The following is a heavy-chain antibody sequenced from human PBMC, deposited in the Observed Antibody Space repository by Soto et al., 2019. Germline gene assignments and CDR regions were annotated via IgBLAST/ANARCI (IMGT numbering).Heavy chain of an antibody. CDR1: GSSFTSYW. D-gene: IGHD6-19*01. CDR2: IYPGDSDT. Sequence: GESLKISCKGSGSSFTSYWIGWVRQMPGKGLEWMGIIYPGDSDTRYSPSFQGQVTISADKSISTAYLQWSSLKASDTAMYYCASSSKDSSVGENYYYYCMDVWGQGTTVTVSS. CDR3: ASSSKDSSVGENYYYYCMDV. J-gene: IGHJ6*02. V-gene: IGHV5-51*01.